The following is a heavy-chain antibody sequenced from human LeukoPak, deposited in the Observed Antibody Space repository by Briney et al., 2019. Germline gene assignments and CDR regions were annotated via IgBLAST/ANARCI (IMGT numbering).Heavy chain of an antibody. V-gene: IGHV1-2*02. D-gene: IGHD3-22*01. J-gene: IGHJ1*01. Sequence: ASVKVSCKASGYTFTGYYMHWVRQAPGQGLEWMGWINPNSGGTNYAQKFQGRVTMTRDTAITTAYIELSRLRSDDTAVYYCARDSGVYYDGSGQPGVPTDWGQGTLVTVSS. CDR2: INPNSGGT. CDR3: ARDSGVYYDGSGQPGVPTD. CDR1: GYTFTGYY.